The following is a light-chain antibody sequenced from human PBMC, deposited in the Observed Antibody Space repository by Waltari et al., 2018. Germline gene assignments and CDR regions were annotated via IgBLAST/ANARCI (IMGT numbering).Light chain of an antibody. CDR2: VNSDGSH. J-gene: IGLJ3*02. Sequence: QLVLTQSPSASSSLGASVKLTCTLSSGHSSNVIPWHQQQPEWGPRYLMKVNSDGSHRKGDEVPDRFSCSSSGAERYLTISSLQSEDEADYYCQTGGHGTWVVGGGTKLTVL. V-gene: IGLV4-69*01. CDR1: SGHSSNV. CDR3: QTGGHGTWV.